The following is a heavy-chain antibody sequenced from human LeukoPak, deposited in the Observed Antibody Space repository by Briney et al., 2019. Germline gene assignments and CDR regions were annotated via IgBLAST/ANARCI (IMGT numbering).Heavy chain of an antibody. J-gene: IGHJ4*02. CDR3: ARDWFHAIDY. D-gene: IGHD2/OR15-2a*01. CDR2: ISRTSESI. CDR1: GFTFNTYS. V-gene: IGHV3-21*01. Sequence: GGSLRLSCAASGFTFNTYSMSWVRQAPGKGLEWVSIISRTSESIFYADSVKGRFTISRDNAKNTLYLQMNSLRAEDTAVYYCARDWFHAIDYWGQGTLVTVSS.